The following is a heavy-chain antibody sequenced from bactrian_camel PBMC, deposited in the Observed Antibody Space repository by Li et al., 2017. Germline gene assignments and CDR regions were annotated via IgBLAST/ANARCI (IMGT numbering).Heavy chain of an antibody. CDR1: GFTFSSRS. D-gene: IGHD4*01. CDR3: AKGSLGATISTML. J-gene: IGHJ4*01. V-gene: IGHV3S1*01. CDR2: INTDGSRT. Sequence: VQLVESGGGLVQPGGSLRLSCAASGFTFSSRSMTWVRQAPGKGLEWVATINTDGSRTYYADSVKGRFTISRDNAKNTLYLQLNSLKTEDTAMYYCAKGSLGATISTMLRGQGTQVTVS.